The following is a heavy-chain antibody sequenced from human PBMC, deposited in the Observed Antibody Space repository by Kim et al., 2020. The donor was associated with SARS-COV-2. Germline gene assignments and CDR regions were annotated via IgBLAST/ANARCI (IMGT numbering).Heavy chain of an antibody. Sequence: ASVKVSCKASGYTFTKHEINWVRQAPGQGLEWVGWINTDTGDPTYAQNFTGRFVFSLDTSVSTAYLQISSLKAEDTAVYYCTSWYGSGDGNYYYYYGMDVWGQGTTVTVSS. V-gene: IGHV7-4-1*02. CDR3: TSWYGSGDGNYYYYYGMDV. J-gene: IGHJ6*02. CDR1: GYTFTKHE. CDR2: INTDTGDP. D-gene: IGHD3-10*01.